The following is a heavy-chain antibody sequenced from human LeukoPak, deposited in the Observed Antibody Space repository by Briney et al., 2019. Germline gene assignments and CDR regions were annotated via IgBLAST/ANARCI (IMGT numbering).Heavy chain of an antibody. CDR3: ARGNYDYVWGSYRLFDY. Sequence: PSETLSLTCTVSGGSISSSSYYWGWLRQPPGKGLEWIGSIYYSGSTYYNPSLKSRVTISVDTSKNQFSLKLSSVTAADTAVYYCARGNYDYVWGSYRLFDYWGQGTLVTVSS. D-gene: IGHD3-16*02. CDR2: IYYSGST. V-gene: IGHV4-39*07. J-gene: IGHJ4*02. CDR1: GGSISSSSYY.